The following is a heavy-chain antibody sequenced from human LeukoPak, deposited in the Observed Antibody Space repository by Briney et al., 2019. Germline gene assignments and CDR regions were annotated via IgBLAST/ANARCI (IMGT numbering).Heavy chain of an antibody. J-gene: IGHJ3*02. D-gene: IGHD3-22*01. Sequence: SETLSLTCTVSGGSFTNFYWTWVRQPAGKGLEWIGRIYASGGTNYNPSLKSGVTMSVDTSKNQFSLKLNSVTAADTAVYFCARDPAYYYDGSGYLYHDAIDIWRQGSMVTVSS. V-gene: IGHV4-4*07. CDR3: ARDPAYYYDGSGYLYHDAIDI. CDR2: IYASGGT. CDR1: GGSFTNFY.